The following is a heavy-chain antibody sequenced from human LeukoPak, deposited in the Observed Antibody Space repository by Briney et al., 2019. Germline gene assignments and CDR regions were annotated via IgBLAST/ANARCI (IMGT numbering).Heavy chain of an antibody. Sequence: SETLSLTCAVYGGSFSGYYWSWIRQPPGKGLEWIGEINHSGSTNYNPSLKSRVTISVDTSKNQFSLNLSSVTAAETAVYYCARERAVAGPYYFDYWGPGILVTVSS. V-gene: IGHV4-34*01. J-gene: IGHJ4*02. CDR2: INHSGST. CDR1: GGSFSGYY. D-gene: IGHD6-19*01. CDR3: ARERAVAGPYYFDY.